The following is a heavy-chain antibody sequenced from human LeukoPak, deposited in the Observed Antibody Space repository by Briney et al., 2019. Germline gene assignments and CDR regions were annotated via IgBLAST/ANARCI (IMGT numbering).Heavy chain of an antibody. V-gene: IGHV3-48*01. J-gene: IGHJ3*02. D-gene: IGHD3-3*01. CDR2: ISSSSSTI. CDR3: ARDWFCSASYCSDVFDI. Sequence: PGGSLRLSCVASGFTLSSYNMNWVRQVPGKGLEWVSYISSSSSTIYYADSVKGRFTISRDNAKNSMYLQMNSLRAEDTAVYYCARDWFCSASYCSDVFDIWGQGTMVTVFS. CDR1: GFTLSSYN.